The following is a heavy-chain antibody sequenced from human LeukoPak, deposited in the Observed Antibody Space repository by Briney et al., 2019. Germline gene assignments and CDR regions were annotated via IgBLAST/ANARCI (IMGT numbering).Heavy chain of an antibody. J-gene: IGHJ3*02. D-gene: IGHD2-2*01. CDR1: GGSISSYY. Sequence: SETLPLTCTVSGGSISSYYWSWIRQPPGKGLEWIGYIYYSGSTYYNPSLKSRVTISVDTSKNQFSLKLGSVTAADTAVYYCAAVVPAGWGAFDIWGQGTMVTVSS. CDR2: IYYSGST. V-gene: IGHV4-59*06. CDR3: AAVVPAGWGAFDI.